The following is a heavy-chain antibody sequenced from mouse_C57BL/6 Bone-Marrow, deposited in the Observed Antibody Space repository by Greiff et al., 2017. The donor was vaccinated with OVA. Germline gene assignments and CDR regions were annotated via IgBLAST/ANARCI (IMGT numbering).Heavy chain of an antibody. V-gene: IGHV1-81*01. CDR2: IYPRSGNT. CDR3: ARSRYGYDGAWFAY. Sequence: QVQLKESGAELARPGASVKLSCKASGYTFTSYGISWVKQRNGQGLEWIGEIYPRSGNTYYNEKFKGKATLTAEKSSSTAYMELRSLTSEDSAVYFFARSRYGYDGAWFAYCGQGTLVTVSA. CDR1: GYTFTSYG. D-gene: IGHD2-2*01. J-gene: IGHJ3*01.